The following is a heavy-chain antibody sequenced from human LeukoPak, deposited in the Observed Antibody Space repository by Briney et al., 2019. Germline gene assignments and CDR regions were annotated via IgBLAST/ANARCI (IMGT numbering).Heavy chain of an antibody. Sequence: ASVKVSCKTSGYTFTDYDITWVRQAPGQGLEWMGRVSPYNGNTYYSQRFQGRVTISKDTSTGTAYMDLRNMRDDDTAMYYCARNGRVRRVVKDLFEYWGQGTLVAVSS. V-gene: IGHV1-18*01. CDR2: VSPYNGNT. CDR3: ARNGRVRRVVKDLFEY. D-gene: IGHD3-10*01. J-gene: IGHJ4*02. CDR1: GYTFTDYD.